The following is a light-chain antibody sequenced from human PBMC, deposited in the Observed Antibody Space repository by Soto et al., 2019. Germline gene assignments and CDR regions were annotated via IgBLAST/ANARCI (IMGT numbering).Light chain of an antibody. CDR3: QQYGNSPGT. Sequence: EIVLNPSPANLSLSPGGRATLSSRASQSVSSYFAWYQQKPGQAPRLLIYDTSSRASGIPDRFSGSGSGTDFTLTISRLEPEDFAVYYCQQYGNSPGTFGQGTKVDIK. V-gene: IGKV3-20*01. CDR2: DTS. J-gene: IGKJ1*01. CDR1: QSVSSY.